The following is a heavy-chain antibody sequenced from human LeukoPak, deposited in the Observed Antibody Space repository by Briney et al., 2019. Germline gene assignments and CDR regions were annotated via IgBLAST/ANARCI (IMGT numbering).Heavy chain of an antibody. Sequence: PSQTLSLTCSVSGASVTGGIYFWSWIRQHLGKGLEWIGHIHPSGTVYYNASLKSRLTISLDTSKNLFSLNLRSVTVADTAVYYCASGQDTCKAGREWGQGTLVTVSS. D-gene: IGHD2-15*01. CDR3: ASGQDTCKAGRE. CDR1: GASVTGGIYF. CDR2: IHPSGTV. J-gene: IGHJ4*02. V-gene: IGHV4-31*03.